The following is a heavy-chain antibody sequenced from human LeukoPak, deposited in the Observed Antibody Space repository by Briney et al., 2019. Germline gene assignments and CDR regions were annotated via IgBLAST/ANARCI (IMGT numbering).Heavy chain of an antibody. CDR3: ARRGYFEFWSGYFQRLEGWFDH. D-gene: IGHD3-3*01. CDR1: GFRFSTYW. V-gene: IGHV3-7*01. Sequence: PGGSLRLSCVASGFRFSTYWMSWVRQAPGKGLEWVAEIKEDGSEKYYVDSVKGRVTVSRDNAKNSVYLEMNSLRAEDTAVYYCARRGYFEFWSGYFQRLEGWFDHWGQGTLVTVST. J-gene: IGHJ5*02. CDR2: IKEDGSEK.